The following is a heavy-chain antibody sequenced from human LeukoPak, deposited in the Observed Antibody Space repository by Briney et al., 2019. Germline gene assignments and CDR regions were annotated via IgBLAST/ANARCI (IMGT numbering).Heavy chain of an antibody. Sequence: ASVKVSCKASGYTFTSYDINWVRQATGQGLEWMGWMNSDSGNTGYAQKFQGRVTITRNTPISTAYMELSSLRSEDTAVYYCARGTYYYDSSPRNAFDIWGQGTMVTVSS. J-gene: IGHJ3*02. CDR3: ARGTYYYDSSPRNAFDI. V-gene: IGHV1-8*01. D-gene: IGHD3-22*01. CDR2: MNSDSGNT. CDR1: GYTFTSYD.